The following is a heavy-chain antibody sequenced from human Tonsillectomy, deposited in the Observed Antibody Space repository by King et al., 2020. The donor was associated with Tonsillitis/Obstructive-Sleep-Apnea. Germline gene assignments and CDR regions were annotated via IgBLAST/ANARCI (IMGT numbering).Heavy chain of an antibody. Sequence: VQLVESGGGLVQPGGSLRLSCAASGITFSSYAMSWVRQAPGKGLEWGSKIRGVGGSSYYADSVKGRFTISRDNSKNTLYLQMNSLRAEDTAVYYCAKAMVQGIIITIFDYWGQGTLVTVSS. CDR1: GITFSSYA. D-gene: IGHD3-10*01. CDR3: AKAMVQGIIITIFDY. J-gene: IGHJ4*02. CDR2: IRGVGGSS. V-gene: IGHV3-23*04.